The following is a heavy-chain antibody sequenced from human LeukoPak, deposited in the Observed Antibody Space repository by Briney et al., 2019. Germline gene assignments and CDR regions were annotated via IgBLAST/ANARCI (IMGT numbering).Heavy chain of an antibody. CDR2: IYYSGST. J-gene: IGHJ5*02. CDR3: ARREYSYGTTNRNWFDP. D-gene: IGHD5-18*01. V-gene: IGHV4-39*01. CDR1: GGSISSSSYY. Sequence: PSETLSLTCTVSGGSISSSSYYWGWIRQPPGKGPEGIGSIYYSGSTYYNPSLKSRVTISVDTSKNRFSLKLSSVTAAATAVYYCARREYSYGTTNRNWFDPWGQGTLVTVSS.